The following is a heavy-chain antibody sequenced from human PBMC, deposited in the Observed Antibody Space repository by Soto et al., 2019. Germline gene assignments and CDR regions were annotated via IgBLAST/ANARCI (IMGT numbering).Heavy chain of an antibody. Sequence: SETLSLTCAVYGGSFSGYYWSSIRQPPGKGLEWIGEINHSGSTNYNPSLKSRVTISVDKSKNQFSLKLSSVTAADTAVYYCATGRWYSSSRFPYWGQGTLVTVS. J-gene: IGHJ4*02. CDR2: INHSGST. CDR3: ATGRWYSSSRFPY. CDR1: GGSFSGYY. V-gene: IGHV4-34*01. D-gene: IGHD6-13*01.